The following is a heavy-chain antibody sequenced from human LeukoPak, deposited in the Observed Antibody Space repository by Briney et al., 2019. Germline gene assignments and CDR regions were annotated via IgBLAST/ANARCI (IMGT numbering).Heavy chain of an antibody. Sequence: ASVKVSCKASGYTFTSYGISWVRQAPGHGLEWMGWISAYNGNTNYAQKLQGRVTMTTDTSTSTAYMELRSLRSDDTAVYYCARDPSIAALGPGYMDVWGKGTTVTVSS. V-gene: IGHV1-18*01. CDR1: GYTFTSYG. J-gene: IGHJ6*03. D-gene: IGHD6-6*01. CDR2: ISAYNGNT. CDR3: ARDPSIAALGPGYMDV.